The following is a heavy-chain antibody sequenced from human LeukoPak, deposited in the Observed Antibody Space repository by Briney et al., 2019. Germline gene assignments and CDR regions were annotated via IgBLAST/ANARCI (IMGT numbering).Heavy chain of an antibody. J-gene: IGHJ4*02. V-gene: IGHV3-23*01. CDR2: ISVSGNT. CDR3: AKAPVTTCSGAYCYPFDY. CDR1: GFTLSSYA. D-gene: IGHD2-15*01. Sequence: GGSLRPSCAASGFTLSSYAMSWVRQGPGKGLEWVSAISVSGNTYHADSVKGRFTISRDSSKNTLYLQMNSLRAGDAAVYYCAKAPVTTCSGAYCYPFDYWSQGTLVTVSS.